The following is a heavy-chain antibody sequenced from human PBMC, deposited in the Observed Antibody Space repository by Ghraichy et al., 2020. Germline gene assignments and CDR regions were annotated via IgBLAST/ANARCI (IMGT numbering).Heavy chain of an antibody. J-gene: IGHJ4*02. CDR1: GFFFRDYF. CDR3: ARWNGRLDY. V-gene: IGHV3-11*01. D-gene: IGHD1-1*01. CDR2: ISGDGSVP. Sequence: GGSLRLSCEASGFFFRDYFITWIRQAPGKRLEWVSYISGDGSVPRYADSVRDRFTISRDNTKNSLYLQMNSLRADDAAVYFCARWNGRLDYWGQGTVVIVSS.